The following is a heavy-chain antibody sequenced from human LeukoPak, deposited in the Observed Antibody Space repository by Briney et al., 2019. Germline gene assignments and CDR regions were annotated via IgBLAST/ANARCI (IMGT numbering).Heavy chain of an antibody. CDR2: IIPIFGTA. Sequence: SVKVSCKASGGTFSSYAIRWVLQAPGQGLEWIGGIIPIFGTANYAQKFQGGVTITADESTSTAYMELSSLRSEDTAVYYCARAIYYDSSGYYFQHWGQGTLVTVSS. J-gene: IGHJ1*01. CDR3: ARAIYYDSSGYYFQH. CDR1: GGTFSSYA. D-gene: IGHD3-22*01. V-gene: IGHV1-69*13.